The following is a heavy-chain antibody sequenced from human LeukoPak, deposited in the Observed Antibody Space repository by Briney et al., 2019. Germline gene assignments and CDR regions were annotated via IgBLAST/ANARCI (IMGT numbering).Heavy chain of an antibody. V-gene: IGHV3-48*01. CDR3: ARLRVYYFDY. CDR2: ISSSSSTI. Sequence: GGSLRLSCAASGFTFNIYNMNWVRQARGQGLEWVSYISSSSSTIYYADSVKGRFTISRDNAKNSLYLQMNSLRAEDTAVYYCARLRVYYFDYWGQGTLVTVSS. CDR1: GFTFNIYN. J-gene: IGHJ4*02.